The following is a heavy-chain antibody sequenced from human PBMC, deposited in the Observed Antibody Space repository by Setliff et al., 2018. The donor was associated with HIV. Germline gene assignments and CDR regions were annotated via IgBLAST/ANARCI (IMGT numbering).Heavy chain of an antibody. Sequence: PSETLSLTCTVSGGSISSGDYYWTWIRQPAGKGLQWIGRIHTSGNTNYNPSLKSRVTISVDTSKSQFSLKLSSLTAADTAVYYCARESPDGLDYWGQGTLVTVSS. CDR2: IHTSGNT. D-gene: IGHD2-8*01. CDR1: GGSISSGDYY. J-gene: IGHJ4*02. V-gene: IGHV4-61*02. CDR3: ARESPDGLDY.